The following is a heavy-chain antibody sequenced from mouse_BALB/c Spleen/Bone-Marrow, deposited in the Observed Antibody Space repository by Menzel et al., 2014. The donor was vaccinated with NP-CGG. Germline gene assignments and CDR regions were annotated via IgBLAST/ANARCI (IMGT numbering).Heavy chain of an antibody. CDR1: GFSLTDYG. D-gene: IGHD1-1*02. V-gene: IGHV2-6-5*01. Sequence: VQLVESGPGLVAPSQSLSITCTVSGFSLTDYGVSWIRQPPGKGLEWLGVIWGGGSTYYNSALKSRLSISKDNSKSXVFLKKCTLQTHVTAMYYCATHRLSLSAMDYWGQGTPLTVSS. J-gene: IGHJ4*01. CDR2: IWGGGST. CDR3: ATHRLSLSAMDY.